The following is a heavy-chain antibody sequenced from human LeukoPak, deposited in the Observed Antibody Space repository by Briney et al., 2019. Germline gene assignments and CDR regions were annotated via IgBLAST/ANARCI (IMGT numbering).Heavy chain of an antibody. D-gene: IGHD2-15*01. J-gene: IGHJ6*03. CDR1: GGSISNYY. Sequence: SETLSLTCTVSGGSISNYYWSWIRQPPGKGLEWIGFIYYSGSTNYNPSLKSRVTISVGTSKNQFSLKVRSVTPADTAVYYCARTMEGYCSGGSCYQYSYYMDVWGKGTTVTVSS. CDR2: IYYSGST. CDR3: ARTMEGYCSGGSCYQYSYYMDV. V-gene: IGHV4-59*01.